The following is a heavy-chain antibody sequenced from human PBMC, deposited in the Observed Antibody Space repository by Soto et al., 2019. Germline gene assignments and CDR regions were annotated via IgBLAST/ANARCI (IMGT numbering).Heavy chain of an antibody. J-gene: IGHJ4*02. V-gene: IGHV4-59*01. CDR3: ARGIYSIGGVIYFDY. D-gene: IGHD3-16*01. Sequence: SETLSLTCTVSGGSISSYYWSWIRQPPGKGLEWIGYIYYSGSTNYNPSLKSRVTISVDTSKNQFSLKLSSVTAADTAVYYCARGIYSIGGVIYFDYWGQGTLVTVSS. CDR1: GGSISSYY. CDR2: IYYSGST.